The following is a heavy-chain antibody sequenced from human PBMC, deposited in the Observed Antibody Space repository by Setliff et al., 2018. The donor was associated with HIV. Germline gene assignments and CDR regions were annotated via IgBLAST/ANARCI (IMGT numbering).Heavy chain of an antibody. J-gene: IGHJ4*02. V-gene: IGHV3-30*04. CDR1: GFTFSNSA. Sequence: LRLSCAASGFTFSNSAMHWVRQAPGKGLGWVAGISYDGSNKYYTDSVKGRFTISRDNSKNTLYLQMNSLRAEDSAVYYCAREVAADGTYFDYWGQGTQVTVSS. D-gene: IGHD6-13*01. CDR2: ISYDGSNK. CDR3: AREVAADGTYFDY.